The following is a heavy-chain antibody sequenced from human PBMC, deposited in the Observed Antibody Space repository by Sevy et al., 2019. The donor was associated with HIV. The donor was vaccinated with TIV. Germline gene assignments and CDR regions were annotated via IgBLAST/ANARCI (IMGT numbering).Heavy chain of an antibody. CDR2: ISSDGSST. V-gene: IGHV3-74*01. Sequence: GGSLRLSCAASGFTFSSYWMHWVRQAPGKGLVWVSRISSDGSSTNYADSVKGRFPISRDNAKNTLYLQMNSLRAEDTAVYYCARHRGGVVDYWGQGTLVTVSS. CDR1: GFTFSSYW. CDR3: ARHRGGVVDY. D-gene: IGHD3-16*01. J-gene: IGHJ4*02.